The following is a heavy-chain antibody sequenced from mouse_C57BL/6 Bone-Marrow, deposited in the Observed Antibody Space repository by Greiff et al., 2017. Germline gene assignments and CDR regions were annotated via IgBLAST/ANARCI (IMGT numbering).Heavy chain of an antibody. Sequence: VQLQQSGAELVRPGASVKLSCTASGFNIKDDYMHWVKQRPEQGLEWIGWIDPENGDTEYAPKFQGKATKTADTSSNTAYLQLSSLTSEDTAVYYCTISNYDYFDYWGQGTTLTVSS. V-gene: IGHV14-4*01. CDR1: GFNIKDDY. CDR2: IDPENGDT. CDR3: TISNYDYFDY. J-gene: IGHJ2*01. D-gene: IGHD2-5*01.